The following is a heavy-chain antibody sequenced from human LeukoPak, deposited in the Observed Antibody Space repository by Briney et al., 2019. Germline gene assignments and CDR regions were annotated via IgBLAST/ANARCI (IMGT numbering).Heavy chain of an antibody. J-gene: IGHJ4*02. CDR3: ARVTMMRFDY. V-gene: IGHV4-59*01. D-gene: IGHD3-22*01. CDR2: IYYSGST. Sequence: PSETLSLTCTVSGGSLSNYYWSWIRQPPGKGLEWIGYIYYSGSTNYNPSLKSRVTISVDTSKNQFSLKLSSVTAADTAVYYCARVTMMRFDYWGQGTLVTVSS. CDR1: GGSLSNYY.